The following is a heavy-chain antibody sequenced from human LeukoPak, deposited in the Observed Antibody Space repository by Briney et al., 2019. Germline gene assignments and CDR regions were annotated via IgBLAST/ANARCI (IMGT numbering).Heavy chain of an antibody. D-gene: IGHD3-22*01. CDR1: GGSLTGSY. CDR2: INHSGST. CDR3: ARGGYYYDSSGYPIDY. J-gene: IGHJ4*02. Sequence: PSETLSLTRADHGGSLTGSYWSWIRPPPPKRLEWSGEINHSGSTNYNPSLKSRVTISVDTSKNQFSLKLSSVTAADTAVYYCARGGYYYDSSGYPIDYWGQGTLVTVSS. V-gene: IGHV4-34*01.